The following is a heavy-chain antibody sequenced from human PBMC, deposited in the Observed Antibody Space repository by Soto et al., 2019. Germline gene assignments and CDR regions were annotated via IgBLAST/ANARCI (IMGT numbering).Heavy chain of an antibody. CDR3: ARGGPGAFDI. Sequence: GGSLRLSCAASGFTFSYYYMSWIRQAPGKGLEWVSYISSSSSYTNYADSVKGRFTISRDNAKNSLYLQMNSLRAEDTAVYYCARGGPGAFDIWGQGTMVTVSS. CDR2: ISSSSSYT. V-gene: IGHV3-11*06. J-gene: IGHJ3*02. CDR1: GFTFSYYY.